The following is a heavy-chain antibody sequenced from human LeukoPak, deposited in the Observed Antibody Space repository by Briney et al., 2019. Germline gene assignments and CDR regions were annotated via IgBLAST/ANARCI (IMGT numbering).Heavy chain of an antibody. Sequence: SVKVSCKASGGTFSSYAISWVRQAPGQGLEWMGRIIPILGIANYAQKFQGRVTITADKSTSTAYMELSSLRSEGTAVYYCARGYCSSTSCYTSDHWGQGTLVTVSS. CDR3: ARGYCSSTSCYTSDH. CDR1: GGTFSSYA. J-gene: IGHJ4*02. CDR2: IIPILGIA. D-gene: IGHD2-2*02. V-gene: IGHV1-69*04.